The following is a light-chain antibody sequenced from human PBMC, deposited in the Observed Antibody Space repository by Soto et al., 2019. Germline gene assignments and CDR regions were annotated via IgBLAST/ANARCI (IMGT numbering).Light chain of an antibody. CDR3: HQYNNWWT. V-gene: IGKV3-15*01. Sequence: EIVMTQSPATLSVSPGERATLSCRASQSVSSNLAWYQQKPGQAPRLLIYGASTRATGIPARFSGSGSGTGFTLTISSLQSEDFAFYYCHQYNNWWTFGQGTKVEIK. CDR1: QSVSSN. CDR2: GAS. J-gene: IGKJ1*01.